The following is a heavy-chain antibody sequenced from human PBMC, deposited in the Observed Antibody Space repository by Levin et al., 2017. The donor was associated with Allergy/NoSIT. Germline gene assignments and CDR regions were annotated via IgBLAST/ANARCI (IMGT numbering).Heavy chain of an antibody. CDR1: GFTFSSYS. V-gene: IGHV3-21*01. J-gene: IGHJ4*02. CDR3: ASTGHGDYAIFDY. CDR2: ISSSSSYI. Sequence: GGSLRLSCAASGFTFSSYSMNWVRQAPGKGLEWVSSISSSSSYIYYADSVKGRFTISRDNAKNSLYLQMNSLRAEDTAVYYCASTGHGDYAIFDYWGQGTLVTVSS. D-gene: IGHD4-17*01.